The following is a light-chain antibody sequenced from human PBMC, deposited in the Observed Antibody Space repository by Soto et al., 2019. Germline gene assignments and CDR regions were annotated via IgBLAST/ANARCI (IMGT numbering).Light chain of an antibody. CDR3: AAWDDSLYGWV. J-gene: IGLJ3*02. CDR2: GNS. V-gene: IGLV1-40*01. CDR1: SSNIGAGYD. Sequence: QSVLTQPPSVSGAPGQRVTISCTGSSSNIGAGYDVHWYQQLPGTAPKLLIYGNSNRPSGVPDRFSGSKSGTSASLAITGLQAEDEAHYYCAAWDDSLYGWVFGGGTKLTVL.